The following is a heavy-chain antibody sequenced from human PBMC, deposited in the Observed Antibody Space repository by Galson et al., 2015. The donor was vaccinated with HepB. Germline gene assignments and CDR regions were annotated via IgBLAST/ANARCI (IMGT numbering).Heavy chain of an antibody. CDR1: GFTFSSYW. CDR2: INSDGSST. CDR3: ARESHSSGWYGFDY. J-gene: IGHJ4*02. Sequence: SLRLSCAASGFTFSSYWLHWVRQAPGKGLVWVSRINSDGSSTSYADSMKGRFTISRDNAKNTLYLQMNSLRAEDTAVYYCARESHSSGWYGFDYWGQGTLVTVSS. V-gene: IGHV3-74*01. D-gene: IGHD6-19*01.